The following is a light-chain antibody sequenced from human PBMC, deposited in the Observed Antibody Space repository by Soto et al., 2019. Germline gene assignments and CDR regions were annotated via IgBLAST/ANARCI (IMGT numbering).Light chain of an antibody. CDR1: TTNIGAGYE. CDR2: GHN. Sequence: QSVLTQPPPVSGAPGQRVTISCTGSTTNIGAGYEVHWYQQRPGTAPKLLVSGHNIRPSGVPDRFSGSKSGTSASLAISGLQAEDEADYYCQSYDNSLTGSGVFGGGTKVTVL. V-gene: IGLV1-40*01. J-gene: IGLJ3*02. CDR3: QSYDNSLTGSGV.